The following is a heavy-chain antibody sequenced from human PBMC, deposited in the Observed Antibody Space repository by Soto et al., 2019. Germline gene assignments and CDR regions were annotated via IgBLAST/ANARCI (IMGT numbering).Heavy chain of an antibody. J-gene: IGHJ6*02. CDR3: ARPVEVVSRFVGSGGMDV. CDR1: GFTFSDYY. CDR2: LSPTGSTI. D-gene: IGHD3-16*01. Sequence: GGSLRLSCAASGFTFSDYYMSWLRQAPGKGLEWVAYLSPTGSTIYYADSVKGRSTISRDNAKNSLYLQMNSLRAEDTAMYYCARPVEVVSRFVGSGGMDVWGQGTTVTVSS. V-gene: IGHV3-11*01.